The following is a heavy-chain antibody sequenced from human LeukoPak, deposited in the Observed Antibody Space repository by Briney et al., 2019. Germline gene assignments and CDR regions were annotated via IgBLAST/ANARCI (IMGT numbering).Heavy chain of an antibody. CDR2: IYTSGST. CDR1: GGSISSYY. D-gene: IGHD6-13*01. V-gene: IGHV4-4*07. Sequence: SETLSLTCTVSGGSISSYYWSWIRQPAGKGLEWIGRIYTSGSTNYNPSLKSRVTMSVDTSKNQFSLKLSSVTAADTALYYCARVAYSSSSRYYYYMDVWAKGPRSPSP. J-gene: IGHJ6*03. CDR3: ARVAYSSSSRYYYYMDV.